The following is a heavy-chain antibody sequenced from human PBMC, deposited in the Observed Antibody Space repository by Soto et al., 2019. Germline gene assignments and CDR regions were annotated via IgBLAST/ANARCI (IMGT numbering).Heavy chain of an antibody. CDR1: GFTFSSYG. V-gene: IGHV3-33*01. CDR3: ARDSETLTGYEY. CDR2: IWYDGSNK. Sequence: GGSLRLSCAASGFTFSSYGMHWVRQAPGKGLEWVAVIWYDGSNKYYADSVKGRFTISRDNSKNTLYLQMNSLRAEDTAVYYCARDSETLTGYEYWGQGTLVTVSS. J-gene: IGHJ4*02. D-gene: IGHD3-9*01.